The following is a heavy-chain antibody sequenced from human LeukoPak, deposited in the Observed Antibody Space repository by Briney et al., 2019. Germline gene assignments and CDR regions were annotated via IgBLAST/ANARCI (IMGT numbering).Heavy chain of an antibody. V-gene: IGHV1-2*02. CDR1: VYTFTGYF. J-gene: IGHJ6*02. Sequence: GASVKVSRKASVYTFTGYFMHWVRQAPGQGLEWMGWINPNRGGTNYAQKFQGRVTMTRDTSISTAYMELSRMRSDDTAVYYCAMLTAVPGTAYYGMDVWGQGTTVTVSS. D-gene: IGHD6-19*01. CDR2: INPNRGGT. CDR3: AMLTAVPGTAYYGMDV.